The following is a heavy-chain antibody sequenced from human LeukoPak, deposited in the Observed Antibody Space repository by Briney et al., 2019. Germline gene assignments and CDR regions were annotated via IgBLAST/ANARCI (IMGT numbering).Heavy chain of an antibody. CDR3: ARGGLDHAFDL. V-gene: IGHV3-74*01. J-gene: IGHJ3*01. Sequence: SGGSLRLSCAASGFTLSTYCMYWVRHGPGKGLEYVSRISNDGSATTYADSVKGRFSISRDNAKSTVYLQMNSLRPEDTAMFYCARGGLDHAFDLWGQGTMVSVSS. CDR2: ISNDGSAT. D-gene: IGHD3/OR15-3a*01. CDR1: GFTLSTYC.